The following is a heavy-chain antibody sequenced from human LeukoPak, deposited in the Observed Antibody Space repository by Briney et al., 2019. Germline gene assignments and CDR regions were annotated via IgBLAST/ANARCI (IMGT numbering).Heavy chain of an antibody. D-gene: IGHD4-17*01. CDR3: ARSSGDDYGDNSFDY. V-gene: IGHV3-33*08. Sequence: GGSLRLSCAASGFTFSNYWMHWVRQAPGKGLEWVAVIWYDGSNKYYADSVKGRFTISRDNSKNTLYLQMNSLRAEDTAVYYCARSSGDDYGDNSFDYWGQGTLVTVSS. J-gene: IGHJ4*02. CDR2: IWYDGSNK. CDR1: GFTFSNYW.